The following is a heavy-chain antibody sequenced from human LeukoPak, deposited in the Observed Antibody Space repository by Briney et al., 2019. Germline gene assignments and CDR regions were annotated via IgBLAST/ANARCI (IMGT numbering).Heavy chain of an antibody. Sequence: GGSLRLSCAASGFTFSTYALNWVRQAPGEGLEWVSTITSDSAYIYYADSVKGRFTISRDNAKNSLYLQMNSLRAEDTAVYYCAIYGVSRSTSYIDYWGQGALVTVSS. J-gene: IGHJ4*02. CDR3: AIYGVSRSTSYIDY. D-gene: IGHD2-2*01. V-gene: IGHV3-21*01. CDR2: ITSDSAYI. CDR1: GFTFSTYA.